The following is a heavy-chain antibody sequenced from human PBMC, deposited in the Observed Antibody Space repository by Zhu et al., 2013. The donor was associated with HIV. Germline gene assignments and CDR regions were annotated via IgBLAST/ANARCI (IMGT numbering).Heavy chain of an antibody. Sequence: QVQLQESGPGLVKPSETLSLTCTVSGGSISSYYWSWIRQPPGKGLEWIGYIYYSGSTNYNPSLKSRVTISVDTSKNQFSLKLSSVTAADTAVYYCATRRTDPAGYSGSYYYYGMDVWGQGTTGHRLL. D-gene: IGHD1-26*01. CDR1: GGSISSYY. CDR2: IYYSGST. CDR3: ATRRTDPAGYSGSYYYYGMDV. J-gene: IGHJ6*02. V-gene: IGHV4-59*01.